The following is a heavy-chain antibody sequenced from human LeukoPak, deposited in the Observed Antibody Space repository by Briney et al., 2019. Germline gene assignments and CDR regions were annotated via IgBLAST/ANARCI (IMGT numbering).Heavy chain of an antibody. CDR1: GYSISSGYY. J-gene: IGHJ4*02. Sequence: SETLSLTCTVSGYSISSGYYWGWIRQPPGKGLEWIGSIYYSGSTYYNPSLKSRVTISVDTSKNQFSLKLSSVTAADTAVYYCARATRTGIRIAVHYFDYWGQGTLVTVSS. V-gene: IGHV4-38-2*02. D-gene: IGHD6-19*01. CDR2: IYYSGST. CDR3: ARATRTGIRIAVHYFDY.